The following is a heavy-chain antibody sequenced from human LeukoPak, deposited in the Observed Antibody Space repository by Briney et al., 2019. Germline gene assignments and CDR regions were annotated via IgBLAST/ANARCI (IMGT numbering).Heavy chain of an antibody. V-gene: IGHV1-2*02. J-gene: IGHJ4*02. CDR3: ASDNTGYYYGSGSFRR. Sequence: GASVKVSCKASGYTFTGYYMHWVRQAPGQGLEWMGWINPNSGGTNYAQKFQGRVTMTRDTSISTAYMELSRLRSDDTAVYYCASDNTGYYYGSGSFRRWGQGTLVTVSS. D-gene: IGHD3-10*01. CDR2: INPNSGGT. CDR1: GYTFTGYY.